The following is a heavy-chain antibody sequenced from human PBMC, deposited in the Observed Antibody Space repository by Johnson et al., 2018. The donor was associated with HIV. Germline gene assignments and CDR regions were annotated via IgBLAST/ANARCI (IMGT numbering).Heavy chain of an antibody. CDR2: ITWNGGST. J-gene: IGHJ3*02. V-gene: IGHV3-20*04. CDR1: GFTFDDYG. CDR3: STGFSSWAFDI. Sequence: EMQLVESGGGVVRPGGSLRLSCAASGFTFDDYGMSWVRQAPGKGLEWVSGITWNGGSTGYADSVKGRFIISRDNAKNSLYLQMNRLKTEDTAVYYCSTGFSSWAFDIWGQGTMVTVSS. D-gene: IGHD6-13*01.